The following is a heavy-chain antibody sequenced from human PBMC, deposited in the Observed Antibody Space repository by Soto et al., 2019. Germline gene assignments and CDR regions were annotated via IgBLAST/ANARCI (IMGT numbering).Heavy chain of an antibody. Sequence: GGSLRLSCAASGFTFRDYWMSWVRQAPGKGLEWVANIKQDGSEKYYVDSVKGRFTISRDNAKNLLYLQMKSLRAEDTAVYYCARVSYNWNYVAYYYYMDVWGKGTKVTVSS. CDR2: IKQDGSEK. CDR3: ARVSYNWNYVAYYYYMDV. V-gene: IGHV3-7*01. CDR1: GFTFRDYW. J-gene: IGHJ6*03. D-gene: IGHD1-7*01.